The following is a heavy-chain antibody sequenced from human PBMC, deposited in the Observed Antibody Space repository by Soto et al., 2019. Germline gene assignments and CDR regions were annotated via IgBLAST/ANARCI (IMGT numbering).Heavy chain of an antibody. CDR3: TTDWPYYDFWSGLNGSTYYYYYYGMDV. J-gene: IGHJ6*02. Sequence: PGGSLRLSCAASGFTFDDYGMSWVRQAPGKGLEWVSGINWNGGSTDYADPVKGRFTISRDNAKNSLYLQMNSLKAEDTAVYYCTTDWPYYDFWSGLNGSTYYYYYYGMDVWGQGTTVTVSS. CDR1: GFTFDDYG. V-gene: IGHV3-20*04. CDR2: INWNGGST. D-gene: IGHD3-3*01.